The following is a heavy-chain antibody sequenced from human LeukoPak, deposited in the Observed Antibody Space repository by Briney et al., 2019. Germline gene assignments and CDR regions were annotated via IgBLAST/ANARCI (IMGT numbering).Heavy chain of an antibody. CDR3: VRVGYSNAHEY. CDR1: GYTFTSFD. V-gene: IGHV1-8*03. J-gene: IGHJ4*02. D-gene: IGHD4-11*01. Sequence: RASVKVSCKTSGYTFTSFDINWVRQAPGQGLEWMGWMNPNTRNRGYAQRFQGRVTISWNTSIYTAYMELSSLRSEDTAVYYCVRVGYSNAHEYWGQGTPVTVSS. CDR2: MNPNTRNR.